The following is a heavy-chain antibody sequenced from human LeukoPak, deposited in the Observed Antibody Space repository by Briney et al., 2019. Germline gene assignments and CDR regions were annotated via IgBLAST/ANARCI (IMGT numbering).Heavy chain of an antibody. V-gene: IGHV4-31*03. CDR3: ARADRMVADY. Sequence: SETLSLTCTVSGGSISSGGYYWSWIRQPPGKGLEWIGYIYYSGSTYYNPSLKSRVTISVDTSKNQFSLKLNSVTAADTAVYYCARADRMVADYWGQGTLVTVSS. J-gene: IGHJ4*02. CDR2: IYYSGST. CDR1: GGSISSGGYY. D-gene: IGHD3-10*01.